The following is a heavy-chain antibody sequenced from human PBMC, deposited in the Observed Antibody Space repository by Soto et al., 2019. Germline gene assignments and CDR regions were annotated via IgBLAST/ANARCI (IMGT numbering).Heavy chain of an antibody. D-gene: IGHD3-9*01. CDR1: GFTFSTYD. V-gene: IGHV3-13*01. CDR3: ARVLARYDILTGYYYYYYGMDV. J-gene: IGHJ6*02. CDR2: IGTAGDT. Sequence: PGGSLRLSCAASGFTFSTYDMHWVRQATGKGLEWVSAIGTAGDTYYPGSVKGRFTISRENAKNSLYLQMNSLRAGDTAVYYCARVLARYDILTGYYYYYYGMDVWGQGTTVTVSS.